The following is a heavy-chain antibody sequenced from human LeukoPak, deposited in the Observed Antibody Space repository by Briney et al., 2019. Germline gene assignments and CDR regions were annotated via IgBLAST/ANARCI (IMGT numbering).Heavy chain of an antibody. D-gene: IGHD3-3*01. CDR2: ISYDGSSK. J-gene: IGHJ4*02. CDR1: GFTFSSYA. V-gene: IGHV3-30*01. CDR3: ARDGDTIFGVVIIPGVSFDY. Sequence: PSGRSLRLSCAASGFTFSSYAMHWVRQAPGKGLEWVAVISYDGSSKYYADSVKGRFTISRDDSKNTLYLQMNSLRAEDTAVYYCARDGDTIFGVVIIPGVSFDYWGQGTLVTVSS.